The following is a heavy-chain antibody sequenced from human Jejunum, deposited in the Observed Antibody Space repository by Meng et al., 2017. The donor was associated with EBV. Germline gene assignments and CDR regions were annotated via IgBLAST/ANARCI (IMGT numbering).Heavy chain of an antibody. CDR3: ARETTGGYYFDY. Sequence: QQPGPGRIKPAQTPSLTRASSGARVSSNRSALTMTRKSPWRGLEWLGRTYSRSKWYNDYAQSVKSRLTITPDTSKNQFSLQLNSVTPEDTAVYFCARETTGGYYFDYWGQGTLVTVSS. D-gene: IGHD1-1*01. CDR1: GARVSSNRSA. CDR2: TYSRSKWYN. J-gene: IGHJ4*02. V-gene: IGHV6-1*01.